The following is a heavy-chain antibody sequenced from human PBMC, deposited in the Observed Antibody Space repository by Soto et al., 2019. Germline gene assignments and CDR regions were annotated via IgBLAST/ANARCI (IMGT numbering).Heavy chain of an antibody. J-gene: IGHJ4*02. CDR3: ARDGSGWSRDC. CDR2: ISGSSDYI. CDR1: GFTFSFSS. Sequence: EVQLVESGGGLVKPGGSLRLSCAASGFTFSFSSMNWVRQAPGKGLEWVSSISGSSDYIYYADSVKGRFTVSRDNAKNALYLQMNSLRAEHTAVYYCARDGSGWSRDCWGQGTLVTVSS. V-gene: IGHV3-21*01. D-gene: IGHD6-19*01.